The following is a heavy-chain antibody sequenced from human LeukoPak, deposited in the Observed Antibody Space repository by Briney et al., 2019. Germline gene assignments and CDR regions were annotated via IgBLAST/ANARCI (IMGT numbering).Heavy chain of an antibody. Sequence: KSSETLSLTCTVSGGSIRSSTYYWGWIRQPPGKGLEWIGSIYYSGSTYYNPSLKSRVTISADTSKNQFSLKLSSVTATDTAVYYCARGQYSFDYWGQGTLVTVSS. CDR2: IYYSGST. V-gene: IGHV4-39*01. CDR3: ARGQYSFDY. CDR1: GGSIRSSTYY. D-gene: IGHD1-26*01. J-gene: IGHJ4*02.